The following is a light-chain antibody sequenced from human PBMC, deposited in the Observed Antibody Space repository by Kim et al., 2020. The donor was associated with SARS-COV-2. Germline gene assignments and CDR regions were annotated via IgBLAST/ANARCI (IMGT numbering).Light chain of an antibody. CDR1: RLAAES. CDR3: QVWDSDNDQVV. Sequence: PGRTATISCGGDRLAAESVHWYQQRPGPAPVLVISHGTDRPSGVPERFSGSTSGNTASLTISRVDAGDEADYYCQVWDSDNDQVVFGGGTQLTVL. CDR2: HGT. V-gene: IGLV3-21*04. J-gene: IGLJ2*01.